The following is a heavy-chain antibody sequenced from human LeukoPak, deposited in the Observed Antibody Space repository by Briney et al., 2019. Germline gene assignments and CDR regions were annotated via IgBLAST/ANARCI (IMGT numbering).Heavy chain of an antibody. Sequence: TSETLSLTCTVSGGSISRGGYYWSWIRQHTGTGLEWIVYIYHSGSTYYNPSLKSRVTISVDTSKNQFSLKLSSVTAADTAVYYCARVVVVAATDCGMDVWGKGTTVTVSS. J-gene: IGHJ6*04. CDR2: IYHSGST. CDR1: GGSISRGGYY. CDR3: ARVVVVAATDCGMDV. V-gene: IGHV4-31*03. D-gene: IGHD2-15*01.